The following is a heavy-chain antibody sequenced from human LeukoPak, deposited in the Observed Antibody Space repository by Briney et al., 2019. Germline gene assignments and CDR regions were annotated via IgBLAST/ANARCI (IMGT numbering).Heavy chain of an antibody. D-gene: IGHD5-18*01. CDR3: ARVGYGHGYPLDY. CDR2: INPNSGGT. CDR1: GYTFTGYY. J-gene: IGHJ4*02. Sequence: ASVKVSCKASGYTFTGYYMRCVRQGPGQGLEWMGWINPNSGGTNYAQKFQGRVTMTRDTSISTAYMELSRLRSDDTAVYYCARVGYGHGYPLDYWGQGTLVTVSS. V-gene: IGHV1-2*02.